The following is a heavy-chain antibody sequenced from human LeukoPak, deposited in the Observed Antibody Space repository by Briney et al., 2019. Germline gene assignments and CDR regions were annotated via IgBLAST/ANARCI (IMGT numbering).Heavy chain of an antibody. Sequence: SVKVSCKASGGTFSSYAISWVRQAPGQGLEWMGRIIPILGIANYAQKFQGRVTITADESTSTAYMELSSLRSEDTAVYYCATPREYSSSWYDFDYWGQGTLVTVSS. V-gene: IGHV1-69*04. CDR3: ATPREYSSSWYDFDY. D-gene: IGHD6-13*01. J-gene: IGHJ4*02. CDR1: GGTFSSYA. CDR2: IIPILGIA.